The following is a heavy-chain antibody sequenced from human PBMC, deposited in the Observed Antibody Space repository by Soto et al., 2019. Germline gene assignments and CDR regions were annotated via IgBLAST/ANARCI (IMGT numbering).Heavy chain of an antibody. Sequence: GGSLRLSCAASGFTFSSYAMSWVRQAPGKGLEWVSAISGSGGSTYHADSVKGRFTISRDNSKNTLYLQMNSLGAEDTAVYYCAKRGYSYGYDSHFDYWGQGTLVTVSS. V-gene: IGHV3-23*01. D-gene: IGHD5-18*01. J-gene: IGHJ4*02. CDR3: AKRGYSYGYDSHFDY. CDR1: GFTFSSYA. CDR2: ISGSGGST.